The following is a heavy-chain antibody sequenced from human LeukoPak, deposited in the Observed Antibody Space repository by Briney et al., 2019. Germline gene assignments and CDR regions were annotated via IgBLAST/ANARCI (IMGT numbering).Heavy chain of an antibody. CDR3: ASLYGSGKRWVDP. Sequence: GGSLRLSCAASGFTFSDHYMDWVRQAPGKGLEWVGRTRNKANSYTTEYAASVKGRFTISRDDSKNSLYLQMNSLKTEYTAVYYCASLYGSGKRWVDPWGQGTLVTVSS. CDR2: TRNKANSYTT. CDR1: GFTFSDHY. V-gene: IGHV3-72*01. J-gene: IGHJ5*02. D-gene: IGHD3-10*01.